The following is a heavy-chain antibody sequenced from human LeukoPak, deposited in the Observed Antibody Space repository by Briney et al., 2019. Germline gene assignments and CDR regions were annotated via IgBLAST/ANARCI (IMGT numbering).Heavy chain of an antibody. CDR1: GGSISSGGYY. CDR3: ASREKGYSYGYDAFDI. J-gene: IGHJ3*02. CDR2: IYYSGST. V-gene: IGHV4-61*08. Sequence: SETLSLTCTVSGGSISSGGYYWSWIRQPPGKGLEWIGYIYYSGSTNYNPSLKSRVTISVDTSKNQFSLKLSSVTAADTAVYYCASREKGYSYGYDAFDIWGQGTMVTVSS. D-gene: IGHD5-18*01.